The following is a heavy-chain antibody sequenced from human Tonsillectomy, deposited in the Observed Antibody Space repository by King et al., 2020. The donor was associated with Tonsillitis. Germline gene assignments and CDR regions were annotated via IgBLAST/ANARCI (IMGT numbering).Heavy chain of an antibody. Sequence: QLVQSGAEVKKPGSSVKVSCKASGGTFSSYAISWVRQAPGQGLEWMGGIIPIFGSANYAQKFQGRVSITADESTSTAYMELSSLRSEDTAVYYCASMFSIVAAGEPPPHGMDVWGQGTTVTVSS. D-gene: IGHD6-13*01. V-gene: IGHV1-69*01. CDR3: ASMFSIVAAGEPPPHGMDV. CDR2: IIPIFGSA. J-gene: IGHJ6*02. CDR1: GGTFSSYA.